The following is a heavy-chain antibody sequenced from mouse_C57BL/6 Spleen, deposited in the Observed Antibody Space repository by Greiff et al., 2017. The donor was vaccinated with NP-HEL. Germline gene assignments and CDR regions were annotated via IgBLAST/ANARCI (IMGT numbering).Heavy chain of an antibody. CDR2: INPNNGGT. CDR3: ARSDRLWLRRDYYFDY. Sequence: VQLQQSGPELVKPGASVKISCKASGYTFTDYYMNWVKQSHGKSLEWIGDINPNNGGTSYNQKFKGKATLTVDKSSSTAYMELRSLTSEDSAVYYCARSDRLWLRRDYYFDYWGQGTTLTVSS. V-gene: IGHV1-26*01. CDR1: GYTFTDYY. D-gene: IGHD2-2*01. J-gene: IGHJ2*01.